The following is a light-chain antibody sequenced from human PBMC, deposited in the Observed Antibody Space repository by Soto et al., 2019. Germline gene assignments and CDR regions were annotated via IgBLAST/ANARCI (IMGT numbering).Light chain of an antibody. J-gene: IGKJ4*01. CDR2: GAS. CDR1: QSVSSN. CDR3: QQYNNWPLT. Sequence: IVRTQSPATLSVSPGERATLSCRASQSVSSNLAWYQQKPGQAPRLLIYGASTRATGIPARFSGSGSGTEFTLTISSLQSEDFAVYYCQQYNNWPLTFGGGTKVDIK. V-gene: IGKV3-15*01.